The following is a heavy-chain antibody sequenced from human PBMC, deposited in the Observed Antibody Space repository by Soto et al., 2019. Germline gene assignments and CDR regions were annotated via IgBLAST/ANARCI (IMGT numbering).Heavy chain of an antibody. CDR1: GYSISIGNY. Sequence: SETLSLTCPVSGYSISIGNYWGWIRQPPGKRLEWIGSIYQSGSTYYNPSLRSRATISVDTSKNQFSLKLSSVTAADTAVYYCARVLGAPLYYFDYWGQGILVTVS. CDR3: ARVLGAPLYYFDY. CDR2: IYQSGST. V-gene: IGHV4-38-2*02. J-gene: IGHJ4*02. D-gene: IGHD1-26*01.